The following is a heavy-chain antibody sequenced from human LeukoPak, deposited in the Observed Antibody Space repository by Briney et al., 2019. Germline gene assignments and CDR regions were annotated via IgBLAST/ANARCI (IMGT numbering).Heavy chain of an antibody. Sequence: GGSLRLSCAASGFTFSSYSMNWVRQAPGKGLEWVSSISSGSNYIYYADSVEGRFTISRDNSKNSLYLQMNSLRTEDTALYYCAKDVQRFPPMGYFDYWGQGTLVTVSS. V-gene: IGHV3-21*04. CDR1: GFTFSSYS. CDR2: ISSGSNYI. J-gene: IGHJ4*02. CDR3: AKDVQRFPPMGYFDY. D-gene: IGHD5-18*01.